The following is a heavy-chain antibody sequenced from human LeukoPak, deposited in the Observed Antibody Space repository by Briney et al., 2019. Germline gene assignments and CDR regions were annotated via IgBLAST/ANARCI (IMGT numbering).Heavy chain of an antibody. J-gene: IGHJ4*02. D-gene: IGHD3-3*01. CDR1: GGSISSGDYY. Sequence: SETLSLTCTVSGGSISSGDYYWSWIRQPPGKGLEWIGYIYYSGSTYYNPSLKCRVTISVDTSKNQFSLKLSSVTAADTAVYYCAREHHSRTYYDFWSGYTGGWYFDYWGQGTLVTVSS. V-gene: IGHV4-30-4*08. CDR2: IYYSGST. CDR3: AREHHSRTYYDFWSGYTGGWYFDY.